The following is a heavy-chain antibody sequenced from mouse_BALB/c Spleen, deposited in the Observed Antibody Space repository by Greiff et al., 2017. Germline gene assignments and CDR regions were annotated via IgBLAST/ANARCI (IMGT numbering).Heavy chain of an antibody. D-gene: IGHD1-1*01. Sequence: QVQLQQSGAELMKPGASVKISCKATGYTFSSYWIEWVKQRPGHGLEWIGEILPGSGSTNYNEKFKGKATFTADTSSNTAYMQLSSLTSEDTAVYYCNAYYGSSYYAMDYWGQGTSVTVSS. V-gene: IGHV1-9*01. CDR2: ILPGSGST. J-gene: IGHJ4*01. CDR3: NAYYGSSYYAMDY. CDR1: GYTFSSYW.